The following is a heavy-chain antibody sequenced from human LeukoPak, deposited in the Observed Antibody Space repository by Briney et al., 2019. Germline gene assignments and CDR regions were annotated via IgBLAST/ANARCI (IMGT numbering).Heavy chain of an antibody. CDR1: GGSFSGYY. J-gene: IGHJ5*02. CDR2: INHSGST. Sequence: QTSETLSLTCAVYGGSFSGYYWSWIRQPPGKGLEWIGEINHSGSTNYNPSLKSRVTISVDTSKNQFSLKLSSVTAADTAVYYCARVPHGETIFGVVLYWFDPWGQGTLVSVSS. V-gene: IGHV4-34*01. CDR3: ARVPHGETIFGVVLYWFDP. D-gene: IGHD3-3*01.